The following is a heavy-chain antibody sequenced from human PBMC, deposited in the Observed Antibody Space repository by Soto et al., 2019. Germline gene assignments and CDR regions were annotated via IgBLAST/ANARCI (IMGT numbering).Heavy chain of an antibody. Sequence: GGSLRLSCAASGFTFSSYAMHWVRQAPGKGLEWVAVISYDGSKKYYADSVKGRFTISRDNSKSTLYLQMNSLRPEDTAVYYCARLLRNIAVAGPLDYWGQGTLVTVSS. V-gene: IGHV3-30-3*01. D-gene: IGHD6-19*01. CDR2: ISYDGSKK. J-gene: IGHJ4*02. CDR3: ARLLRNIAVAGPLDY. CDR1: GFTFSSYA.